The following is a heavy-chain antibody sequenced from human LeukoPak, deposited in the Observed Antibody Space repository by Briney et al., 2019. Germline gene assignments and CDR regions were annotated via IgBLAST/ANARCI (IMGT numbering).Heavy chain of an antibody. J-gene: IGHJ4*02. Sequence: GGSLRLSCAASGFTFSSYWMHWVRQAPGKGLEWVSAISGSGGSTYYADSVKGRLTISRDNSKNTLYLQMNSLRAEDTAVYYCAKDPEGIVVVITFDYLGQGALVTVSS. D-gene: IGHD3-22*01. CDR3: AKDPEGIVVVITFDY. CDR2: ISGSGGST. V-gene: IGHV3-23*01. CDR1: GFTFSSYW.